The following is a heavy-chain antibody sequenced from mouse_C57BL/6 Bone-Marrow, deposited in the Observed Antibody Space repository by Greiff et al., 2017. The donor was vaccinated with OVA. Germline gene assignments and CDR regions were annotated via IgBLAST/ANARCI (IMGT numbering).Heavy chain of an antibody. CDR2: IGPENGDT. CDR1: GFTIKDDD. J-gene: IGHJ2*01. CDR3: TVYGNSLFDY. Sequence: VQLQQSGAELVRPGASVKLSCTASGFTIKDDDMHWVQQSPEQGLEWIGWIGPENGDTEYASNFQGRATITADTSSNTAYLQLSSLTSEDTAVYYCTVYGNSLFDYWGQGTTLTVSS. V-gene: IGHV14-4*01. D-gene: IGHD2-10*02.